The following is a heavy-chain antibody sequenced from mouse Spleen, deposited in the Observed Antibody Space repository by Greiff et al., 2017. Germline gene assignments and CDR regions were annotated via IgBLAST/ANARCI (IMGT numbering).Heavy chain of an antibody. CDR3: ARGRGYRTGWFAY. Sequence: EVKLVESGGGLVQPGGSLRLSCATSGFTFTDYYMSWVRQPPGKALEWLGFIRNKANGYTTEYSASVKGRFTISRDNSQSILYLQMNTLRAEDSATYYCARGRGYRTGWFAYWGQGTLVTVSA. V-gene: IGHV7-3*02. J-gene: IGHJ3*01. D-gene: IGHD2-14*01. CDR2: IRNKANGYTT. CDR1: GFTFTDYY.